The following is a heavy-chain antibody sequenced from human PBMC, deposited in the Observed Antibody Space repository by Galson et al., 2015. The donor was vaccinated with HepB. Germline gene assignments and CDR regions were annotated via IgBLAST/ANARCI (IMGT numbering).Heavy chain of an antibody. CDR1: GFTFSSYA. J-gene: IGHJ4*02. CDR3: ARDPARIVVVTATIDY. CDR2: ISYDGSNK. D-gene: IGHD2-21*02. Sequence: SLRLSCAASGFTFSSYAMHWVRQAPGKGLEWVAVISYDGSNKYYADSVKGRFTISRDNSKNTLYLQMNSLRAEDTAVYYCARDPARIVVVTATIDYWGQGTLVTVSS. V-gene: IGHV3-30-3*01.